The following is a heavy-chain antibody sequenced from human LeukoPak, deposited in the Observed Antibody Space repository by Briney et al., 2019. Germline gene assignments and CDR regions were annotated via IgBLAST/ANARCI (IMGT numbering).Heavy chain of an antibody. V-gene: IGHV4-59*08. CDR2: IYNSGST. J-gene: IGHJ4*02. D-gene: IGHD1-14*01. CDR1: GGSIRSYY. Sequence: PSETLSLTCTVSGGSIRSYYWSWIRQPPGKGLEWIGDIYNSGSTNYNPSLKSRVTISVDTSDNHFSLKLSSLTAADTAVYYCARHPQWARTGAFDYWGQGTLVTVSA. CDR3: ARHPQWARTGAFDY.